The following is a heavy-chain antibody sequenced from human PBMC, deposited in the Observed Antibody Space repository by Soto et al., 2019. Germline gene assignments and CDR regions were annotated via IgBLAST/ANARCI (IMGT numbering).Heavy chain of an antibody. CDR2: IYPGDSDT. Sequence: GESLKISCQGSGYSFASYWIGWVRQMPGKDLEWMGIIYPGDSDTRYSPSFQGQVTISAGKSLRTAYLQWTSLKASDTALYYCARTRSFTLGFYYDGMDVWGQGTTVTVSS. CDR1: GYSFASYW. CDR3: ARTRSFTLGFYYDGMDV. J-gene: IGHJ6*02. V-gene: IGHV5-51*01. D-gene: IGHD6-6*01.